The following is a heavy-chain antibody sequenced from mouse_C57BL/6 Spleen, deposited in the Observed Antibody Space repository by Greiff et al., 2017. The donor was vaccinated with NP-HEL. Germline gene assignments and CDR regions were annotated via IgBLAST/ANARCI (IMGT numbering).Heavy chain of an antibody. J-gene: IGHJ3*01. D-gene: IGHD1-1*01. CDR1: GYTFTSYW. CDR3: AGITTVPQAWFAC. Sequence: QVQLQQPGAELVKPGASVKLSCKASGYTFTSYWMHWVKQRPGQGLEWIGMIHPNSGSTNYNEKFKSKATLTVDKSSSTAYMQLSSLTSEDSAVYYCAGITTVPQAWFACWGQGTLVTVSA. V-gene: IGHV1-64*01. CDR2: IHPNSGST.